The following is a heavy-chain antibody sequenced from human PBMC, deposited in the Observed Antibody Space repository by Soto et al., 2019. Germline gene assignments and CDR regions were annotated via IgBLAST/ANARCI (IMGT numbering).Heavy chain of an antibody. V-gene: IGHV4-34*01. CDR1: GGSFSGYY. Sequence: SETLSLTCAVYGGSFSGYYWSWIRQPPGKGLEWIGEINHSGSTNYNPSLKSRVTISVDTSKNQFSLKLSSVTAADTAVYYCASTKRGYSGYDLYYYYYYYMDVWGKGTTVTVSS. CDR2: INHSGST. CDR3: ASTKRGYSGYDLYYYYYYYMDV. J-gene: IGHJ6*03. D-gene: IGHD5-12*01.